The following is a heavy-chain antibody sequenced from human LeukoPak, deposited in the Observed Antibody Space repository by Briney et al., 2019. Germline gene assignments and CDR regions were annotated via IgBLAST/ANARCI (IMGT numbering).Heavy chain of an antibody. J-gene: IGHJ4*02. CDR3: AKDTGTSRKYVGVAAATEY. CDR1: GYTFDEYA. CDR2: ISSGGYDT. D-gene: IGHD2-21*02. V-gene: IGHV3-23*01. Sequence: QPGRSLRLSCVGSGYTFDEYAMHWVRQVPGKGLEWVSDISSGGYDTVYADSVKGRFTISRDNAKNTLYLQMTSLRAEDTAVYYCAKDTGTSRKYVGVAAATEYWGQGTLVTVSS.